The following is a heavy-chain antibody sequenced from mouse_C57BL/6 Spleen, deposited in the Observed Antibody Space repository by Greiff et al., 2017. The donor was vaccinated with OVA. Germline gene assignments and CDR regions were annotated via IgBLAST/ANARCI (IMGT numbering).Heavy chain of an antibody. CDR3: ARYDYDGFYWYFDV. D-gene: IGHD2-4*01. Sequence: EVKLVESGPGLVKPSQSLSLTCSVSGYSITSCYYWYWIRQFPGNKLEWMGYISYDGSNNYNPSLKNRISITRDTSKNQFFLKLNSVTTEDTATYYCARYDYDGFYWYFDVWGTGTTVTVSS. CDR1: GYSITSCYY. CDR2: ISYDGSN. J-gene: IGHJ1*03. V-gene: IGHV3-6*01.